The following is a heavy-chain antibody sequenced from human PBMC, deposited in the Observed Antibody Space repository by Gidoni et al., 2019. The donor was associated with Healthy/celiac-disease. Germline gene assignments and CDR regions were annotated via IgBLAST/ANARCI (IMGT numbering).Heavy chain of an antibody. CDR3: ARASYCSGGSCYSGWFDP. Sequence: QVQLQQSGPGLVKPSQTLPLTCAISGDSVSSNSAAWNWIRQSPSRGLEWLGRTYYRSKWYNDYAVSVKSRITINPDTSKNQFSLQLNSVTPEDTAVYYCARASYCSGGSCYSGWFDPWGQGTLVTVSS. D-gene: IGHD2-15*01. J-gene: IGHJ5*02. V-gene: IGHV6-1*01. CDR2: TYYRSKWYN. CDR1: GDSVSSNSAA.